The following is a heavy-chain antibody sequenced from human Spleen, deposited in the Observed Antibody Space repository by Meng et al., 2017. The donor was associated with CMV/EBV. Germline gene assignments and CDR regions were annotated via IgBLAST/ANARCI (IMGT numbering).Heavy chain of an antibody. Sequence: QITLQESGPSLVKPTQPPTLTCTFSGFSLSTSGMGVGWIRQPPGKALEWLALIYWDDDKRYSPSLKSRLTITKDTSKNQVVLTMTNMDPVDTATYYCAHRDYCSGGTCTFDYWGQGTLVTVSS. J-gene: IGHJ4*02. CDR1: GFSLSTSGMG. D-gene: IGHD2-15*01. V-gene: IGHV2-5*02. CDR3: AHRDYCSGGTCTFDY. CDR2: IYWDDDK.